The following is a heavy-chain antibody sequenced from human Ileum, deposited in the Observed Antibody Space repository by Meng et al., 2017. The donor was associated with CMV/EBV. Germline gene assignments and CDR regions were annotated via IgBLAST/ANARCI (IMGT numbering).Heavy chain of an antibody. J-gene: IGHJ3*02. V-gene: IGHV4-61*01. CDR2: IHHSGDT. CDR1: GGSVTTNTYY. D-gene: IGHD2-2*01. Sequence: SETLSLTCTVSGGSVTTNTYYWNWIRQSPGKGLEWIGYIHHSGDTIRNPSLDSRVTISVDAPNNQISLRLRSVTAADTAIYYCARWGVVEAFDIWGQGTMVTVSS. CDR3: ARWGVVEAFDI.